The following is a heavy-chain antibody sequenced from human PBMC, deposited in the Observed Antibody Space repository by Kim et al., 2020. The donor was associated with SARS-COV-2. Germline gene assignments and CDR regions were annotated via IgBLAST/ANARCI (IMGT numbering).Heavy chain of an antibody. CDR1: GGSISSYY. V-gene: IGHV4-59*01. CDR2: IYYSGST. CDR3: ARALPDQETYYDILYYYYGMDV. J-gene: IGHJ6*02. Sequence: SETLSLTCTVSGGSISSYYWSWIRQPPGKGLEWIGYIYYSGSTNYNPSLKSRVTISVDTSKNQFSLKLSCVTAADTAVYYCARALPDQETYYDILYYYYGMDVWGQGTTVTVSS. D-gene: IGHD3-9*01.